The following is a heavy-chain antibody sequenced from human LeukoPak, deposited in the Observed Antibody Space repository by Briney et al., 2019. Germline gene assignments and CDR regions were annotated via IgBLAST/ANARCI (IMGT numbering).Heavy chain of an antibody. J-gene: IGHJ4*02. CDR1: GGSISSSSYY. CDR3: ARGRFLEWLLFY. D-gene: IGHD3-3*01. V-gene: IGHV4-39*07. CDR2: IYYSGST. Sequence: PSETLSLTCTVSGGSISSSSYYWGWIRQPPGKGLEWIGSIYYSGSTYYNPSLKSRVTISVDTSKNQFSLKLSSVTAADTAVYYCARGRFLEWLLFYWGQGTLVTVSS.